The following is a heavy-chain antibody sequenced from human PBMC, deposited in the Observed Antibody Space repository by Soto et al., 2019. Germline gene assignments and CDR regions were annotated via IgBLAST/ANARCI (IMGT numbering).Heavy chain of an antibody. D-gene: IGHD1-1*01. J-gene: IGHJ4*02. V-gene: IGHV3-74*01. CDR2: IDKDGSTT. CDR1: GFTFTNHW. Sequence: GGSLRLSCAASGFTFTNHWMHWVRQVPGKGPVWVSRIDKDGSTTNYADSVKGRFTIFRDNARNTLYLQMNSLRVEDTAVYYCARDQFWNMPDYWGQGSPVTVSS. CDR3: ARDQFWNMPDY.